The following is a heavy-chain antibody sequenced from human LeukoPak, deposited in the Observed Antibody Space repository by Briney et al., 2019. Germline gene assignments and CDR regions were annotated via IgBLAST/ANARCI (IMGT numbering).Heavy chain of an antibody. CDR2: ISHSGST. V-gene: IGHV4-34*01. D-gene: IGHD2-2*01. CDR1: GGSFSDYY. Sequence: PSETLSLTCAVYGGSFSDYYWSWIRQPPGKGLEWIGEISHSGSTYYKPSLKSRVTISVDTSKNQFSLKLSSVTAADTAVYYCAREYCSITSCYGYFDYWGQGTLVTVSS. CDR3: AREYCSITSCYGYFDY. J-gene: IGHJ4*02.